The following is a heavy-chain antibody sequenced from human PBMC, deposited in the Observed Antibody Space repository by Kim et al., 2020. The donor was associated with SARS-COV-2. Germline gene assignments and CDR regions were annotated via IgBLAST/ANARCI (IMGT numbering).Heavy chain of an antibody. CDR2: IGTAGDT. V-gene: IGHV3-13*01. D-gene: IGHD3-10*01. CDR1: GFTFSSYD. J-gene: IGHJ4*02. CDR3: ARDLSLGRPGGFDY. Sequence: GGSLRLSCAASGFTFSSYDMHWVRQATGKGLEWVSAIGTAGDTYYPGSVKGRFTISRENAKNSLYLQMNSLRVDDTAMYYCARDLSLGRPGGFDYWGQGALVTVSS.